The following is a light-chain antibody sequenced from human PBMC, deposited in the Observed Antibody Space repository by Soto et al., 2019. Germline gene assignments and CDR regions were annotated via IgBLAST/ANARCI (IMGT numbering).Light chain of an antibody. V-gene: IGKV3-15*01. CDR1: QSVSNN. Sequence: EIVMTQSPATLSLSPGERATLSCRASQSVSNNLAWYQHKLGQAPRLLIYGASTRPTGIPARFSGSGSGTEFTLTISSLQSEDFAVYYCQQYNNWPPVTFGQGTRLEIK. CDR3: QQYNNWPPVT. CDR2: GAS. J-gene: IGKJ5*01.